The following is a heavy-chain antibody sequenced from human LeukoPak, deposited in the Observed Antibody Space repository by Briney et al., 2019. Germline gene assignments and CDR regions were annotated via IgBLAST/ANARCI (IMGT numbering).Heavy chain of an antibody. CDR3: ARSGPPWYRGNWFDP. D-gene: IGHD1-26*01. Sequence: ASVKVSWKASGYTFTSYDINWVRQATGQGLEWMGWMNPNSGNTGYAQKFQGRVTMTRNTSMSTAYMELSSLRSEDTAVYYCARSGPPWYRGNWFDPWGQGTLVTVSS. V-gene: IGHV1-8*01. J-gene: IGHJ5*02. CDR2: MNPNSGNT. CDR1: GYTFTSYD.